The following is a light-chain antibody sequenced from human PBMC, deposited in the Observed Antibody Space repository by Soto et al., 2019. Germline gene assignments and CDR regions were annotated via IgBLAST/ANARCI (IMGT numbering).Light chain of an antibody. J-gene: IGLJ2*01. Sequence: QSALTQPASVSGSPGQSITISCTGTSSDVGGYNHVSWYQHHPGKAPKLMIYEVSNRPSGVSNRFSGSKSGNTASLTISGLQAEDEADYHCSSYTSSSTLLFGGGTQLTVL. V-gene: IGLV2-14*01. CDR3: SSYTSSSTLL. CDR1: SSDVGGYNH. CDR2: EVS.